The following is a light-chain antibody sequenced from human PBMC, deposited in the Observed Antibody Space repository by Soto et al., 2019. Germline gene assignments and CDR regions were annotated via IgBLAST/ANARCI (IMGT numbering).Light chain of an antibody. CDR3: SSYTSGGNYV. Sequence: QSALTQPASVSGSPGQSIAISCTGTSSDVGGYNFVSWYQQHPGKAPKLMIYDVSNRPSGVSNRFSGSKSDSTASLTISGLQAEDEADYYCSSYTSGGNYVFGTGTKLTVL. CDR1: SSDVGGYNF. CDR2: DVS. J-gene: IGLJ1*01. V-gene: IGLV2-14*03.